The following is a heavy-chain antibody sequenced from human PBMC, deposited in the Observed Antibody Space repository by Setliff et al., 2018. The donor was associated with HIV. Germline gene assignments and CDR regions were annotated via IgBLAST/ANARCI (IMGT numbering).Heavy chain of an antibody. CDR1: GFKFSHYW. D-gene: IGHD3-16*01. CDR3: AAVPWGHSSLIIDH. V-gene: IGHV3-74*01. J-gene: IGHJ4*02. CDR2: IKPDETTT. Sequence: PGGSLRLSCEASGFKFSHYWMHWVRQVPGKGLVWVSRIKPDETTTGYADSVRGRFTISRDNAKNSVYLQMHSLRVEDTAVYYCAAVPWGHSSLIIDHWGQGTPVTVSS.